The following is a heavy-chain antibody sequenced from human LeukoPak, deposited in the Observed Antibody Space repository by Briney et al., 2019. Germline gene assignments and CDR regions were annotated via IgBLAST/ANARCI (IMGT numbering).Heavy chain of an antibody. J-gene: IGHJ4*02. V-gene: IGHV2-5*02. D-gene: IGHD5-18*01. CDR2: IYWDDDK. CDR3: AHVGIQLWLGY. Sequence: SAPTLVKPTQTLTLTCTFSGFSLSTSGVGMGLIRQPPGKALEWLALIYWDDDKRYSPSLKSRLTITKDTSKNQVVLTMTNMDPVDTATYYCAHVGIQLWLGYWGQGTLVTVSS. CDR1: GFSLSTSGVG.